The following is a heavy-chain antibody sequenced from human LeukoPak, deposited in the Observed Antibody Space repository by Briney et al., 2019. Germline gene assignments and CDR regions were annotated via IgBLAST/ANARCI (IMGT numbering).Heavy chain of an antibody. J-gene: IGHJ4*02. Sequence: SETLSLTCTVSGDSISSISHYWGWIRQPPGKGLEWIGSIFYGGDIYYNPSLKSRVTISIDTSRNQFSLKLSSVTAADTAVYYCASPSHCTSDSCQKYFDYWGQGTLVTVSS. V-gene: IGHV4-39*01. CDR2: IFYGGDI. D-gene: IGHD2-2*01. CDR3: ASPSHCTSDSCQKYFDY. CDR1: GDSISSISHY.